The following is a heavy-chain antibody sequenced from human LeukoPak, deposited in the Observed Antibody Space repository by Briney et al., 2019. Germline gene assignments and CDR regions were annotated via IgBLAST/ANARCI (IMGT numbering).Heavy chain of an antibody. Sequence: SETLSLTCTVSGVSTGSHYWTWVRQSPGQGMEWLGYVYYGSTKLNPSLKGRGSISVDTSKNQFSLRLTSMTAADTAVYFCARAGYESTRYPPLLFYHMDVWGRGTTVIVSS. J-gene: IGHJ6*03. D-gene: IGHD3-22*01. CDR2: VYYGST. V-gene: IGHV4-59*11. CDR1: GVSTGSHY. CDR3: ARAGYESTRYPPLLFYHMDV.